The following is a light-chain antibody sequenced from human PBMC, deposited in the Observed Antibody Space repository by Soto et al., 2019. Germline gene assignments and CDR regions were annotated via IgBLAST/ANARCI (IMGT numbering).Light chain of an antibody. CDR1: QSISSSF. CDR3: QQYGKSPYT. Sequence: DIVLTQSPGTLSLSPGDRATLSCRASQSISSSFLDWYQQKPGQAPMLLICGASSRATGIADRFSGSGSGTDFTLNITSLEPEDFAVYYCQQYGKSPYTFGQGTKLEIK. V-gene: IGKV3-20*01. CDR2: GAS. J-gene: IGKJ2*01.